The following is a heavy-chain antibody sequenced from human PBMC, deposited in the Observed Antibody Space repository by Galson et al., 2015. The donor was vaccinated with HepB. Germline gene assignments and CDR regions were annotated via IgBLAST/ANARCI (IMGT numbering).Heavy chain of an antibody. D-gene: IGHD3-10*01. CDR3: ARVYFGSGSSSAYWYFDL. J-gene: IGHJ2*01. Sequence: SLRLSCAASGFTFSSYTMNWVRQAPGKGLESVSYISSTGTTMYYADSAKGRPTISRDNAQNSLYLQMNSLRDEDTAVYYCARVYFGSGSSSAYWYFDLWGRGALVTVSS. V-gene: IGHV3-48*02. CDR2: ISSTGTTM. CDR1: GFTFSSYT.